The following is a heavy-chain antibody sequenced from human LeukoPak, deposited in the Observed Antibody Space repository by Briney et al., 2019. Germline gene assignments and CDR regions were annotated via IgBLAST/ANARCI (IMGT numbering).Heavy chain of an antibody. CDR3: ARGGYYNILTGYYWGVTNY. Sequence: SETLSLTCTVAGGSISSSSYYWGWIRQPPGKGLEWIGSIYYSGSTYYNPSLKSRVTISVDTSKNQFSLKLSSVTAADTAVYYCARGGYYNILTGYYWGVTNYWGQGTLVTVSS. D-gene: IGHD3-9*01. CDR2: IYYSGST. CDR1: GGSISSSSYY. J-gene: IGHJ4*02. V-gene: IGHV4-39*01.